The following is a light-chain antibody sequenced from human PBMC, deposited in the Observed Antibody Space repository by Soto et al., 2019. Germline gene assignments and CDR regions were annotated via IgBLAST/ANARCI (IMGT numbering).Light chain of an antibody. J-gene: IGLJ1*01. CDR3: AAWDDSLNVYV. V-gene: IGLV1-44*01. CDR1: SSNIGNNT. Sequence: QSVLTQPPSASGTPGQRVTISCSGSSSNIGNNTVNWYQQLPGKAPKLLIYYNDQRPSGVSDRFSGSKSGTSASLAISGLQSEDEADYCCAAWDDSLNVYVFGTGTKVTVL. CDR2: YND.